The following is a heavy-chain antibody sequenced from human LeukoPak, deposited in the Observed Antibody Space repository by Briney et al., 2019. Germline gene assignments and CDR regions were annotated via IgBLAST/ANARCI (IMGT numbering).Heavy chain of an antibody. Sequence: GGSLRLSCAASGFTFSGPAMHWVRQASGKGLEWVGRIRSKANSYATAYAASVKGRFTISRDDSKNTAYLQMNSLKTEDTAVYYCTRPIPGYSGYDWLFDPWGQGTLVTVSS. CDR1: GFTFSGPA. D-gene: IGHD5-12*01. J-gene: IGHJ5*02. CDR2: IRSKANSYAT. CDR3: TRPIPGYSGYDWLFDP. V-gene: IGHV3-73*01.